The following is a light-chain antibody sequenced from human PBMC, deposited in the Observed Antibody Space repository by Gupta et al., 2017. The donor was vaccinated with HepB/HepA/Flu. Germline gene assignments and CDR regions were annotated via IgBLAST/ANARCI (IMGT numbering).Light chain of an antibody. CDR3: QYDGSSLWT. Sequence: EIVLTQSPGTLSLSPGERATLSCRASQSVRSTYLTWYQQKPGQAPRLFIYGASNRATGIPDRFSGSGSGTDFTLTISRLEPEDFAVYYCQYDGSSLWTFGQGTKVEIK. J-gene: IGKJ1*01. V-gene: IGKV3-20*01. CDR1: QSVRSTY. CDR2: GAS.